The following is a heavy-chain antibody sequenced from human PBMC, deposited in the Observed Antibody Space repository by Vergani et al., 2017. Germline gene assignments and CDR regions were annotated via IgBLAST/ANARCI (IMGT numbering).Heavy chain of an antibody. CDR2: IYPGDSDT. CDR3: ARKXRVQYPVDETGNDAFDI. J-gene: IGHJ3*02. D-gene: IGHD6-19*01. V-gene: IGHV5-51*03. Sequence: EVQLVQSGAEVKKPGESLKISCKGSGYSFTSYWIGWVRQMPGKGLEWMGIIYPGDSDTRYSPSFQGQVTISADKSISTAYLQWSSLKASDTAMYYCARKXRVQYPVDETGNDAFDIWGQGTMVNVSS. CDR1: GYSFTSYW.